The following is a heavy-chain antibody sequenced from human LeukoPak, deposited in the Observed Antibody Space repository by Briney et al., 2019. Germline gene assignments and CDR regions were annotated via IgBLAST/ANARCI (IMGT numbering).Heavy chain of an antibody. V-gene: IGHV3-30*02. J-gene: IGHJ4*02. CDR3: SKEGVRCCNDDY. CDR1: GFTFSTSG. Sequence: TGGSLRLSSAASGFTFSTSGLRWVLQAPDQGLEWVSYIHNDGSIKYYADSVKGRFTISRDNTKNTLYLQMDSLRSEDTAVYYCSKEGVRCCNDDYWGRGTLVTVS. D-gene: IGHD1-1*01. CDR2: IHNDGSIK.